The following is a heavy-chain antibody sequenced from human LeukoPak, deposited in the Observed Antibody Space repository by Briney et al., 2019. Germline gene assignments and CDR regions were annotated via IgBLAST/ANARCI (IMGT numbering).Heavy chain of an antibody. CDR1: GSTFRSYV. D-gene: IGHD2-21*02. Sequence: GGSLTHTFAASGSTFRSYVIHWVRQAPGKGLEWVAVISYDGSNKYYADSVKGRFTISRDNSKNTLYLLMNSLRAEDTAVYFCAKEPACGADCNWLDPWGQGTLVTVSS. CDR3: AKEPACGADCNWLDP. J-gene: IGHJ5*02. CDR2: ISYDGSNK. V-gene: IGHV3-30*18.